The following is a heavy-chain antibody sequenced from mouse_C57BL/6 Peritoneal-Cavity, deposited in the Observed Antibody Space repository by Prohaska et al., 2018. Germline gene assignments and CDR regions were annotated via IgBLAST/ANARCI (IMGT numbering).Heavy chain of an antibody. CDR3: ARGTTVPDFDY. V-gene: IGHV1-9*01. Sequence: KLSCNATGYTFTGYLIEWVKQRPAHGLAWIGVFLPGSGSTNYNEKFKGKATFTADTSSNTAYMELSSLTTEDSAIYYCARGTTVPDFDYWGQGTTLTVSS. D-gene: IGHD1-1*01. J-gene: IGHJ2*01. CDR2: FLPGSGST. CDR1: GYTFTGYL.